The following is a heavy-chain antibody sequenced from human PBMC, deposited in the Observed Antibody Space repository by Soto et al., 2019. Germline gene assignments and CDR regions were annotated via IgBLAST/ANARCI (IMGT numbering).Heavy chain of an antibody. Sequence: QVQLVQSGAEVKKPGASVKVSCKASGYTFTSYGVTWVRQAPGQGLEWMGWISAFNGHTNYAQNLQGRVTMTTDTSTSTAYMDLRSLRSDDTAIYYCARVGGTFPGIAVADPYYFDYWGQVTLVTISS. CDR2: ISAFNGHT. V-gene: IGHV1-18*04. D-gene: IGHD6-19*01. CDR1: GYTFTSYG. J-gene: IGHJ4*02. CDR3: ARVGGTFPGIAVADPYYFDY.